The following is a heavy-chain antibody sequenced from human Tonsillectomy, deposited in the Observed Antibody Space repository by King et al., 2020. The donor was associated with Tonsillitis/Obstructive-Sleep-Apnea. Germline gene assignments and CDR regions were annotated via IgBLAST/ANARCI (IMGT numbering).Heavy chain of an antibody. V-gene: IGHV3-9*01. J-gene: IGHJ6*03. Sequence: VQLVESGGGLVQPGRSLRLSCAASGFMFDAYAMHWVRQAPGKGLEWVSGISWNSGSIGYADSVKGRFTISRDNAKNSLYLQMNRLRAEDTALYYCAKDGSSGWYHYYYYYMDVWGKGTTVIVSS. CDR1: GFMFDAYA. CDR2: ISWNSGSI. D-gene: IGHD6-19*01. CDR3: AKDGSSGWYHYYYYYMDV.